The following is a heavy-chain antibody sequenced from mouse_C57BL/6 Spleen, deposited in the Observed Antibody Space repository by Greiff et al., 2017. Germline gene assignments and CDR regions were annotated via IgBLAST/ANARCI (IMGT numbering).Heavy chain of an antibody. D-gene: IGHD2-1*01. J-gene: IGHJ2*01. CDR1: GFTFSSYG. V-gene: IGHV5-6*01. Sequence: VQLKESGGDLVKPGGSLKLSCAASGFTFSSYGMSWVRQTPDKRLEWVATISSGGSYTYYPDSVKGRFTISRDNAKNTLYLQMSSLKSEDTAMYYCARHGRNYPFDYWGQGTTLTVSS. CDR3: ARHGRNYPFDY. CDR2: ISSGGSYT.